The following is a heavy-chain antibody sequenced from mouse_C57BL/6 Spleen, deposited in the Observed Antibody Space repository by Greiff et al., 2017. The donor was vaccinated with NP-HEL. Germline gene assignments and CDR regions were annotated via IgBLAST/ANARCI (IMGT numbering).Heavy chain of an antibody. CDR3: ARHEARDYYGSSLYYFDY. D-gene: IGHD1-1*01. CDR1: GYTFTEYT. CDR2: FYPGSGSL. V-gene: IGHV1-62-2*01. Sequence: VQLQQSGAELVKPGASVKLSCKASGYTFTEYTIHWVKQRSGQGLEWIGWFYPGSGSLQYNETFKDKATLTADKTSSTVYMELSRLTSEDSAVYFCARHEARDYYGSSLYYFDYWGQGTTLTVSS. J-gene: IGHJ2*01.